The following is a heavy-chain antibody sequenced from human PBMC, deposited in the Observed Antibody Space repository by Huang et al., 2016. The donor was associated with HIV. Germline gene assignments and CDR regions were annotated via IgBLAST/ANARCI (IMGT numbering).Heavy chain of an antibody. CDR2: IYYSGST. Sequence: QLQLQESGPGLVKPSETLSLTCTVSGGSIRSDNYYWGWIRQPPGTGLEWMGSIYYSGSTYSHPSLTRRVTITVDTSKNHFSLRMRSVTAADTAVYYCARLPGSITMIRGVITDPYWGQGTLVTVSS. V-gene: IGHV4-39*02. CDR1: GGSIRSDNYY. J-gene: IGHJ4*02. CDR3: ARLPGSITMIRGVITDPY. D-gene: IGHD3-10*01.